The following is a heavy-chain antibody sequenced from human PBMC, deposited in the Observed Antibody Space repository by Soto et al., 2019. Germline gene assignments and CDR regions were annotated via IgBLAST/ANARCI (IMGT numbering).Heavy chain of an antibody. CDR3: ARRPPFSYGDYVTYFFDY. CDR1: GYTFTSYG. CDR2: ISPNSGNT. J-gene: IGHJ4*02. V-gene: IGHV1-18*01. Sequence: QVQLVQSGGEVKKPGASVKVSCKASGYTFTSYGINWVRQAPGQGLEWMGWISPNSGNTNYAQRLQGRVTMTADTSTGTAYMELRSLRSDDTAVYYCARRPPFSYGDYVTYFFDYWGQGTLVTVSS. D-gene: IGHD4-17*01.